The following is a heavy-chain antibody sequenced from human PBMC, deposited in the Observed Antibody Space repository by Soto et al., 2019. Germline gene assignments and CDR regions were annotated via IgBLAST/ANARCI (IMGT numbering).Heavy chain of an antibody. CDR2: IYHSGST. Sequence: SDTLSLTCAVSGGSISSSNWWSWVRQPPGKGLEWIGEIYHSGSTNYNPSLKSRVTISVDKSKNQFSLKLSSVTAADTAVYYCARSPYSSSTNCPSDAQDFDYWGQGTLVNVSS. J-gene: IGHJ4*02. CDR1: GGSISSSNW. V-gene: IGHV4-4*02. D-gene: IGHD2-2*01. CDR3: ARSPYSSSTNCPSDAQDFDY.